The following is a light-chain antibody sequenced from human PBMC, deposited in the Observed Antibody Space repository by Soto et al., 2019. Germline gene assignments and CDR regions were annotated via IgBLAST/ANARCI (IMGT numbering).Light chain of an antibody. CDR1: QRVSSSY. J-gene: IGKJ2*01. CDR2: GAS. Sequence: EIVLTQSPGTLSLSPGERATLSCRASQRVSSSYLAWYQQKPGQAPRLLIYGASTRATGIPDRFSGSGSGTDFTLTISRLEPEDFAVYFCQRYGSSPPFTFGRGTKVAIK. V-gene: IGKV3-20*01. CDR3: QRYGSSPPFT.